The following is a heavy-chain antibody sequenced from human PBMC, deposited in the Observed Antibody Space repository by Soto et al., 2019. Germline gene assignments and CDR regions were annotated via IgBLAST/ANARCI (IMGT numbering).Heavy chain of an antibody. Sequence: QVQLVESGGGVVQPGRSLRLSCAASGFTFSSYGMHWVRQAPGKGLEWVAVIWYDGSNKYYADSVKGRFTISRDNSKNTLYLQMNSLRAEDTVVYYCARGAEYCSGGSCRRIDAFDIWGQGTMVTVSS. J-gene: IGHJ3*02. CDR3: ARGAEYCSGGSCRRIDAFDI. CDR2: IWYDGSNK. D-gene: IGHD2-15*01. CDR1: GFTFSSYG. V-gene: IGHV3-33*01.